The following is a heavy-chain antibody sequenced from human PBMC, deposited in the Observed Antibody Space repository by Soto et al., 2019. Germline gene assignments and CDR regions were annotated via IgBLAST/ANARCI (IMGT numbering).Heavy chain of an antibody. CDR3: ASPKLGDYEGYYFDY. CDR2: IEQDGSEK. Sequence: GGSLRLSCAASGFTFSSYWMSWVRQAPGKGLEWVANIEQDGSEKYYVDSVKGRFTISRDNAKNSLYLQMNSLRAEDTAVYYCASPKLGDYEGYYFDYWGQGTLVTVSS. CDR1: GFTFSSYW. D-gene: IGHD4-17*01. J-gene: IGHJ4*02. V-gene: IGHV3-7*01.